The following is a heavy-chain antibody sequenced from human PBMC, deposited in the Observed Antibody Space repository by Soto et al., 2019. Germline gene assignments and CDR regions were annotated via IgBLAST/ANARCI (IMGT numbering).Heavy chain of an antibody. CDR2: IWYDGSNK. V-gene: IGHV3-33*01. CDR3: AREGSGNSDAFDI. J-gene: IGHJ3*02. CDR1: GFTFSSYG. D-gene: IGHD3-10*01. Sequence: PGGSLRLSCAASGFTFSSYGMHWARQAPGKGLELVAVIWYDGSNKYYADSVKGRFTISRDNSKNTLYLQMNSLRAEDTAVYYCAREGSGNSDAFDIWGQGTMVTVSS.